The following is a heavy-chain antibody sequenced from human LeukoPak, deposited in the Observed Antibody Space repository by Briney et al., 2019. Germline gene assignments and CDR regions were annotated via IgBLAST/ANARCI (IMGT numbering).Heavy chain of an antibody. J-gene: IGHJ6*03. CDR1: GFSFRSYG. Sequence: GGSLRLSCAASGFSFRSYGMHWVRQAPGKGLEWVAYIQYDGSNQQYADSVKGRFSISRDNSKNMLNLQMNSLRAEDTAVYYCARVVVVDSSGYPAWDYMDVWGKGTTVTISS. CDR3: ARVVVVDSSGYPAWDYMDV. V-gene: IGHV3-30*02. CDR2: IQYDGSNQ. D-gene: IGHD3-22*01.